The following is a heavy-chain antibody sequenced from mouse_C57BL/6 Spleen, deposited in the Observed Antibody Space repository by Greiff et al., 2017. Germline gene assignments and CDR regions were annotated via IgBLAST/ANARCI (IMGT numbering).Heavy chain of an antibody. CDR3: AVLYYYGSSYDD. J-gene: IGHJ2*01. D-gene: IGHD1-1*01. CDR1: GFTFSDYG. V-gene: IGHV5-17*01. CDR2: ISSGSSTI. Sequence: EVKLVESGGGLVKPGGSLKLSCAASGFTFSDYGMHWVRQAPEKGLEWVAYISSGSSTIYYADTVKGRFTITRDNAKNTLFLQMTSLRSEDTAMYYCAVLYYYGSSYDDWGQGTTLTVAT.